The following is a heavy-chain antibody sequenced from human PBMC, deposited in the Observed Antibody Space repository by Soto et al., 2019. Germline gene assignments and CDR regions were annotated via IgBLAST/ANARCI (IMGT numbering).Heavy chain of an antibody. J-gene: IGHJ4*02. Sequence: SCAASGFTFSSYAMHWVRQAPGKGLEWVAVISYDGSNKYYADSVKGRFTISRDNSKNTLYLQMNSLRAEDTAVYYCARERGFLGSFDYWGQGTLVTV. V-gene: IGHV3-30-3*01. CDR3: ARERGFLGSFDY. CDR2: ISYDGSNK. CDR1: GFTFSSYA. D-gene: IGHD3-10*01.